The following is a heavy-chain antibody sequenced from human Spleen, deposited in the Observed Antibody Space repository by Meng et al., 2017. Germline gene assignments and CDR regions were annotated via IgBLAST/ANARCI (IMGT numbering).Heavy chain of an antibody. D-gene: IGHD4-11*01. V-gene: IGHV4-34*01. CDR2: INHRGNT. J-gene: IGHJ4*02. Sequence: QVQLQKLGAGLLRALETLSLTGVVYGGSFSDYDWRWTRWPPGKGLEWIGEINHRGNTNYNSFLESRVTISVDTSQNSLSLKLSSVTAADSAVYYCERGPTTVAHDFDYWGQGTLVTVSS. CDR1: GGSFSDYD. CDR3: ERGPTTVAHDFDY.